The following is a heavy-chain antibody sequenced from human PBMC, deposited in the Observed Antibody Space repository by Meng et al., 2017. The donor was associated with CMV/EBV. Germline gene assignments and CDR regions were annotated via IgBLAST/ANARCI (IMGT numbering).Heavy chain of an antibody. CDR2: IRYDGSNR. CDR3: AKDAPSYGVSPSYYYYGMDV. V-gene: IGHV3-30*02. Sequence: GGSQRLSCAASGFTFSSYGMHWVRQAPGKGLDWVAFIRYDGSNRYYADSVKGRFTISRDNSKNTLYLQMNSLRPEDTAVYYCAKDAPSYGVSPSYYYYGMDVWGQGTTVTVSS. J-gene: IGHJ6*02. D-gene: IGHD4-17*01. CDR1: GFTFSSYG.